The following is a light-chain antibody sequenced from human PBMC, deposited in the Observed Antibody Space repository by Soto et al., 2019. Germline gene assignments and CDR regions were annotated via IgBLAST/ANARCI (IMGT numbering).Light chain of an antibody. Sequence: QSVLTQPPSVSGTPGQRVTISCSGSSSNIGSNAVNWYQQLPGTAPKLLIYNNNHRPSGVPGRFSGSKSGTSASLAISGLQSEDEADYYCAAWDDSLDGLVFGTGTKVTVL. CDR2: NNN. CDR3: AAWDDSLDGLV. CDR1: SSNIGSNA. V-gene: IGLV1-44*01. J-gene: IGLJ1*01.